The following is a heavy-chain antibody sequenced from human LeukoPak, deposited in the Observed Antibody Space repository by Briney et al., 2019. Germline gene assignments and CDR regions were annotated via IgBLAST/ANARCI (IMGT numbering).Heavy chain of an antibody. J-gene: IGHJ4*02. Sequence: GGSLRLSCAASGFTVSNNFMNWVRQAPGKGLEWVSLIYSGGSTYYADSVKGRFTISRDNSKNTLYLQMNSLRAEDTAVYYCARGGWELRRPFDYWGQGTLVTVSS. CDR1: GFTVSNNF. V-gene: IGHV3-53*05. CDR2: IYSGGST. D-gene: IGHD1-26*01. CDR3: ARGGWELRRPFDY.